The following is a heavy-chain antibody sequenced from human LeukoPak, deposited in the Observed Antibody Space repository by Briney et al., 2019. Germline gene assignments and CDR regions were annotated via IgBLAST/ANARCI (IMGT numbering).Heavy chain of an antibody. CDR2: IYYSGST. CDR1: GGSISSYY. CDR3: ARGGKDYSKGWFGP. V-gene: IGHV4-59*01. Sequence: SETLSLTCTVSGGSISSYYWSWIRQPPGKGLEWIGYIYYSGSTNYNPSLKSRVTISVDTSKNQFSLKLSSVTAADTAVYYCARGGKDYSKGWFGPWGQGTLVTVSS. J-gene: IGHJ5*02. D-gene: IGHD4-11*01.